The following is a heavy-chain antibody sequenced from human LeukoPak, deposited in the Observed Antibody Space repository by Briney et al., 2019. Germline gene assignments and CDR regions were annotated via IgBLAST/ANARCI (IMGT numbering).Heavy chain of an antibody. Sequence: GGSLRLSCAASGFTFSSYSMNWVRQAPGKGLEWVSSISSSSSYIYYADSVKGRFTISRDNAKNSLYLQMNSLRAEDTAVYYCAGTQPGVLRYLDWPPDYYYGMDVWGQGTTVTVSS. V-gene: IGHV3-21*01. CDR2: ISSSSSYI. J-gene: IGHJ6*02. D-gene: IGHD3-9*01. CDR1: GFTFSSYS. CDR3: AGTQPGVLRYLDWPPDYYYGMDV.